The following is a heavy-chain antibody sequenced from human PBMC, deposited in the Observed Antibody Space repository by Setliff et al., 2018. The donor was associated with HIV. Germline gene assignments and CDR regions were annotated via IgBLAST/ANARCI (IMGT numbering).Heavy chain of an antibody. CDR2: ISGSGDST. Sequence: GGSLRLSCAPSGFTFGSYAMSWVRQAPGKGLEWVSVISGSGDSTFYADSLKGRFTISRDNSKNTLYLQMNSLRAEDTAVYYCATHRVGQRPWLSDFWGQGTLVTSPQ. D-gene: IGHD5-12*01. J-gene: IGHJ4*02. CDR1: GFTFGSYA. V-gene: IGHV3-23*01. CDR3: ATHRVGQRPWLSDF.